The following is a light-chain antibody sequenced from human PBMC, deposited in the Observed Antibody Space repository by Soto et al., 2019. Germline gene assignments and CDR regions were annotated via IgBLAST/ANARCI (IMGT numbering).Light chain of an antibody. Sequence: EIVLTQSPGTLSLSPGERATLSCRASQGVSSSYLAWYQHKPGQAPRLLIYGASTRATGIPDRFSGSGSGTDFTLTISRLEPEDFAVYFCQQFGSPFTFGPGTKVDLK. CDR3: QQFGSPFT. J-gene: IGKJ3*01. CDR2: GAS. CDR1: QGVSSSY. V-gene: IGKV3-20*01.